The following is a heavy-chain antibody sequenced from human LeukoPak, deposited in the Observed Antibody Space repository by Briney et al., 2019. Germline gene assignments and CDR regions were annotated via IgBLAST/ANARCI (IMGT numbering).Heavy chain of an antibody. J-gene: IGHJ4*02. D-gene: IGHD3-10*01. V-gene: IGHV4-4*07. CDR3: ARVSLVRGAPDYYFDY. Sequence: SETLSLTCTVSGDSISHYYWSWIRQPAGKGLEWIGRTYSSGSTNYNPSLKSRVTMSVDTSKNQFSLKLSSVTAADTAVYYCARVSLVRGAPDYYFDYWGQGTLVTVSS. CDR1: GDSISHYY. CDR2: TYSSGST.